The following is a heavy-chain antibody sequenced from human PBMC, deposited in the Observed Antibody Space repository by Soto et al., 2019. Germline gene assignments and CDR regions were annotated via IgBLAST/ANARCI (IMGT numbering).Heavy chain of an antibody. V-gene: IGHV4-61*03. CDR3: ARTDNTGNWDAWY. CDR1: GDSVTSGNYC. D-gene: IGHD1-26*01. CDR2: ILSSGRT. J-gene: IGHJ4*02. Sequence: SETLSLTCSVSGDSVTSGNYCWGWIRQPPGRGLEYIGYILSSGRTDYNPSLKSRVTISVDTSKNNFVLKLTSVTAADTAVYYCARTDNTGNWDAWYWGQGTLVTVSS.